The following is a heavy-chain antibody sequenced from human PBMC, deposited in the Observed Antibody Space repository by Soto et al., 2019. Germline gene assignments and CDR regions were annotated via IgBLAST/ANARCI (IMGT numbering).Heavy chain of an antibody. CDR1: GFSFSSYG. J-gene: IGHJ6*02. CDR3: ANRFNRRDYYYGMDV. CDR2: ISYDGSNK. Sequence: GGSLRLSCATSGFSFSSYGMHWVRQAPGKGLEWVAVISYDGSNKYYADSVKGRFTISRDNSKNTLYLQINSLRDEDTALYYCANRFNRRDYYYGMDVWGQGTTVTVSS. V-gene: IGHV3-30*18.